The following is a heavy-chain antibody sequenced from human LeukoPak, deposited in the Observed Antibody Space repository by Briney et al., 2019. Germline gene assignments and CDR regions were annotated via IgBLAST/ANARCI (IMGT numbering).Heavy chain of an antibody. CDR1: GFTFNGYW. CDR2: INQDGTEK. D-gene: IGHD3-10*01. CDR3: AKVAKYYYGPETYYFFEQ. V-gene: IGHV3-7*01. Sequence: PGGSLRLSCAASGFTFNGYWMSWVRKAPGKGLGWVANINQDGTEKYYVDSVKGRFTISRDYAKNSLYLQMNSLRVEDTAVYYCAKVAKYYYGPETYYFFEQWGQGTPVTASS. J-gene: IGHJ4*02.